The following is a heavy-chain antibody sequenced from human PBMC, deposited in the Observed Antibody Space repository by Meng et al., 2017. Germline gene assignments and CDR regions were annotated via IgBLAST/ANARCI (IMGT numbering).Heavy chain of an antibody. CDR3: ARVPTYYYDSSGYYLFDY. CDR2: IKHSGST. CDR1: GGSFSGYY. Sequence: RRRGGRLVEPSETLALAGAVYGGSFSGYYWSWIRQAQGKGLEWIGEIKHSGSTNYNPSLKSRVTISVDTSKNQFSLKLSSVTAADTAVYYCARVPTYYYDSSGYYLFDYWGQGTLVTVSS. J-gene: IGHJ4*02. D-gene: IGHD3-22*01. V-gene: IGHV4-34*01.